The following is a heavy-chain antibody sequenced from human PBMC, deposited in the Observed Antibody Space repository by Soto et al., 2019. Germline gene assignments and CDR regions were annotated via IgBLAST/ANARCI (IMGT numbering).Heavy chain of an antibody. CDR2: IIPIFGTP. D-gene: IGHD3-22*01. CDR3: ARGWDHYDRSGLLTWFAP. V-gene: IGHV1-69*01. J-gene: IGHJ5*02. CDR1: GGSFSDYG. Sequence: QVQLVQSGAEVKKPGSSVKVSCKASGGSFSDYGINWVRQAPGQGLEWMGGIIPIFGTPNYAQRFQGRVTITADESTSTAYMELSSLRSEDTAVYYCARGWDHYDRSGLLTWFAPWGQGTLVSVSS.